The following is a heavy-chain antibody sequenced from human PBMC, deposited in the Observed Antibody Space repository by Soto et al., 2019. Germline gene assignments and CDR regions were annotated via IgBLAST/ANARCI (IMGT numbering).Heavy chain of an antibody. CDR2: ISFDGRNK. CDR3: ARDRSSSGYDYGHF. D-gene: IGHD5-12*01. CDR1: GFSFNSYA. J-gene: IGHJ4*02. V-gene: IGHV3-30*04. Sequence: GGSLRLSCAASGFSFNSYAMHWVRQAPGRGLEWVAVISFDGRNKYYADSVKGRFTISRDNSKNTLYLQMNSLRAEDTAVFYCARDRSSSGYDYGHFWGQGTLVTVSS.